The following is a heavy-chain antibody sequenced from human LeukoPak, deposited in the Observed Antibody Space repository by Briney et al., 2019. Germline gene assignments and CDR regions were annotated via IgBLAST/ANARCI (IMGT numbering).Heavy chain of an antibody. D-gene: IGHD3-22*01. J-gene: IGHJ4*02. Sequence: GGSLRLSCAASGFTSSDYYMSWIRQAPGKGLEWASHISSSGSIIYYADSVKGRFTISRDNAKNSLYLQMNSLRAEDTAVYYCTRGTYYYDSSGYRPLFYFDYWGQGTLVTVSS. CDR3: TRGTYYYDSSGYRPLFYFDY. V-gene: IGHV3-11*04. CDR2: ISSSGSII. CDR1: GFTSSDYY.